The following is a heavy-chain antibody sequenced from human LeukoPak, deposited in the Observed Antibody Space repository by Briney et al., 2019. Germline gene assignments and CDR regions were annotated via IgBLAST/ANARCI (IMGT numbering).Heavy chain of an antibody. D-gene: IGHD4-11*01. J-gene: IGHJ4*02. V-gene: IGHV5-51*01. CDR3: ARQVTTAAPIDY. CDR2: IYPGDSDT. CDR1: GYSFTTYW. Sequence: GESLKISCKGSGYSFTTYWIGGVRQMPGKGLEWMGIIYPGDSDTRYSPSFQGQVTISADKSISTAYLQWSSLKASDTAIYYCARQVTTAAPIDYWGQGTLVTVSS.